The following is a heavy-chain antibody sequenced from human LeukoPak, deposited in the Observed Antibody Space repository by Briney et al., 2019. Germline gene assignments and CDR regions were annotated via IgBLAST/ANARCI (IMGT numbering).Heavy chain of an antibody. CDR2: INSSGSTI. CDR1: GFTFSSYE. D-gene: IGHD3-10*02. V-gene: IGHV3-48*03. Sequence: GGSLRLSCADSGFTFSSYEMNWVRQAPGKGLEWVSYINSSGSTIYYADSGKGRFTISRDNAKNSLYLQMNSLRAEDTAVYYCAELGITMIGGVWGKGTTVTISS. J-gene: IGHJ6*04. CDR3: AELGITMIGGV.